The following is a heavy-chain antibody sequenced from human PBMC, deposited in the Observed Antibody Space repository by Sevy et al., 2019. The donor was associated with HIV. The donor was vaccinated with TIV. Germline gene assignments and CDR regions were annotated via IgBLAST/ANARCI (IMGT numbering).Heavy chain of an antibody. V-gene: IGHV1-2*02. CDR2: INPNSGGT. Sequence: ASVKVSCKASGYTFTGCYMHWVRQAPGQGLEWMGWINPNSGGTNYAQKFQGRDTMTRDTSISTAYMELSRLRSDDTAVYYCARTSVWSGYYYYYYYGMDVWGQGTTVTVSS. D-gene: IGHD3-3*01. CDR3: ARTSVWSGYYYYYYYGMDV. J-gene: IGHJ6*02. CDR1: GYTFTGCY.